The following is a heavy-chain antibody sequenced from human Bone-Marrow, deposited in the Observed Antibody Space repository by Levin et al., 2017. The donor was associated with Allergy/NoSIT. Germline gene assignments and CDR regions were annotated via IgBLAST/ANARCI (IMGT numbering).Heavy chain of an antibody. CDR1: GFTFSSYD. Sequence: LSLTCAASGFTFSSYDMHWVRQAPGKGLEWVAFISYDGSNKYYADSVKGRFTISRDNSKNTLYLQMNSLRAEDTALYYCSKGRGSNFDYWGQGTLVTVSS. CDR3: SKGRGSNFDY. V-gene: IGHV3-30*18. CDR2: ISYDGSNK. J-gene: IGHJ4*02. D-gene: IGHD3-10*01.